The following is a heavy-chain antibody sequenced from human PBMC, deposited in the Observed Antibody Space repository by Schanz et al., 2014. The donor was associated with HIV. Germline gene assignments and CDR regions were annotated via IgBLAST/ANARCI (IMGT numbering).Heavy chain of an antibody. J-gene: IGHJ4*02. V-gene: IGHV3-23*01. CDR1: GFTFSSYW. CDR3: AKAKGSYSATTFYFDF. D-gene: IGHD1-26*01. Sequence: EVQLLESGGGLVQPGGSLRLSCAASGFTFSSYWMTWVRQAPGRGLEWVSTVIGSGVRTIYADSVKGRFTISRDNSKNTLSLHMNSLRVEDTAVYYCAKAKGSYSATTFYFDFWGQGTLVTVSS. CDR2: VIGSGVRT.